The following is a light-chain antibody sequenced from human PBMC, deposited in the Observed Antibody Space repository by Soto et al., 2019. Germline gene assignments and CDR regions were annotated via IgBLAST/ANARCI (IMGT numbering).Light chain of an antibody. Sequence: EIVLTQSPGTLSLSPGERATLSCRASQSVSSSYLAWYQQRPGQAPRLLIYGTSNRATGIPDRFSGSGSGTDFTLNISRLEPEDFAVYYCQQYGRSPLTFGGGTKVEIK. V-gene: IGKV3-20*01. CDR2: GTS. CDR1: QSVSSSY. J-gene: IGKJ4*01. CDR3: QQYGRSPLT.